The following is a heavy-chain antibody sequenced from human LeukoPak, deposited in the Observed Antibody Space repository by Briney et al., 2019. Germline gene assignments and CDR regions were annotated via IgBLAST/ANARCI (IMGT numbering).Heavy chain of an antibody. CDR2: IKSKADGGTT. V-gene: IGHV3-15*01. Sequence: GGSLRLSCTASGFTFSNAWMSWVRQAAGKGLEWVGRIKSKADGGTTDYAAPVKGRFTISRDDSKNTLYLQTNSLKTEDTAVYYCTTEYYASGALTPIDYWGQGTLVTVSS. J-gene: IGHJ4*02. CDR1: GFTFSNAW. D-gene: IGHD2/OR15-2a*01. CDR3: TTEYYASGALTPIDY.